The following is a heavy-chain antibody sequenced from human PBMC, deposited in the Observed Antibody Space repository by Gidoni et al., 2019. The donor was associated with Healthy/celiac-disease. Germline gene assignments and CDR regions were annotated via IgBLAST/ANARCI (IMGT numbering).Heavy chain of an antibody. D-gene: IGHD3-22*01. V-gene: IGHV3-23*01. CDR1: GFTFSSYA. CDR3: AKEITMIVVVFDAFDI. J-gene: IGHJ3*02. Sequence: EVQLLESGGGLVQPGGSLRLSCAASGFTFSSYAMSWVRQAPGKGLEWVSAISGSGGSTYYADSVKGRFTISRDNSKNTLYLQMNSLRAEDTAVYYCAKEITMIVVVFDAFDIWGQGTMVTVSS. CDR2: ISGSGGST.